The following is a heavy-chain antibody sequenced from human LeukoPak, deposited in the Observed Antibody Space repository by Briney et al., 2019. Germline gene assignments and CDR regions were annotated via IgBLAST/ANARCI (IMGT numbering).Heavy chain of an antibody. J-gene: IGHJ4*02. D-gene: IGHD5-12*01. CDR1: GGSIRSYY. CDR3: ARQGEYSGYQAFDY. CDR2: ISYSGST. Sequence: SETLSLTCTVSGGSIRSYYWSWIRQPPGKGLEWIGNISYSGSTNYNPSLKSRVTISVATSKNQFSLKLSSVTAADTAVYYCARQGEYSGYQAFDYWGQGTLVAVSS. V-gene: IGHV4-59*08.